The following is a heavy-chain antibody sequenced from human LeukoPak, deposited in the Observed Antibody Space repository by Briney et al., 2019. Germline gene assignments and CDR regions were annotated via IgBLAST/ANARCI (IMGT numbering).Heavy chain of an antibody. D-gene: IGHD1-26*01. Sequence: PGGSLRLSRAASGFTFSSYAMSWVRQAPGKGLEWVSVISGSGGITYYADSVKGRFTISRDNSKNTLYLQMNSLRAEDTAVYYCAKGGWELQPYYFDYWGQGTLVTVSS. CDR1: GFTFSSYA. CDR2: ISGSGGIT. J-gene: IGHJ4*02. CDR3: AKGGWELQPYYFDY. V-gene: IGHV3-23*01.